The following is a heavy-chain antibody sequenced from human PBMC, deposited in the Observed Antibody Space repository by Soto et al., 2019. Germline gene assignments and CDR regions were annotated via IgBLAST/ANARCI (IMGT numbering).Heavy chain of an antibody. J-gene: IGHJ5*02. CDR1: GYIFTDYY. CDR2: INPNNGNT. V-gene: IGHV1-2*06. CDR3: ARAWEQQPPDNNWFDP. Sequence: GASVKVSCKASGYIFTDYYMHWVRQAPGQELGWMGRINPNNGNTKDAQKFQGRVTITRDTSASTAYMELSSLRSEDTAVYYCARAWEQQPPDNNWFDPWGQGTLVTVSS. D-gene: IGHD6-13*01.